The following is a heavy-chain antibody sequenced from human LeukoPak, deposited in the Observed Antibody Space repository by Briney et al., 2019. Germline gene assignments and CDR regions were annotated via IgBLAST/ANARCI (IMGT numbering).Heavy chain of an antibody. D-gene: IGHD3-3*01. CDR3: AREGGFYPPLDY. J-gene: IGHJ4*02. V-gene: IGHV4-4*02. Sequence: NPSETLSLTCGVSGGSVINTNWWTWVRQPPGKGLEWIGEVHLDGRTNYNPSLESRLTMSVDVSENQVSLKLTSVTAADTAVYYCAREGGFYPPLDYSGQGTLVTVSS. CDR1: GGSVINTNW. CDR2: VHLDGRT.